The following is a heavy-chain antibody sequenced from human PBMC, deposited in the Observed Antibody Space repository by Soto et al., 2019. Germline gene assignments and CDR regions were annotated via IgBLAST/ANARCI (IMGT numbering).Heavy chain of an antibody. CDR1: GGSISSYY. V-gene: IGHV4-59*08. CDR2: IYYSGST. CDR3: ARHPYCSSPSCYDWLAY. J-gene: IGHJ4*02. Sequence: SETLSLTCTVSGGSISSYYWSWIRQPPGKGLEWIGYIYYSGSTNYNLSLKSRVTISVDTSKNQFSLKLSSVTAADTAVYYCARHPYCSSPSCYDWLAYWGQGTLVTVSS. D-gene: IGHD2-2*01.